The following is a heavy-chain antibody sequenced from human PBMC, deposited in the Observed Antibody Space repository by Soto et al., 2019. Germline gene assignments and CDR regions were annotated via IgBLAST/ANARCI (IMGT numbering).Heavy chain of an antibody. D-gene: IGHD6-13*01. J-gene: IGHJ4*02. CDR1: GGTFSSYT. CDR3: ARDEAAALGKNDY. CDR2: IIPILGIA. Sequence: ASVKVSCKASGGTFSSYTISWVRQAPGQGLEWMGRIIPILGIANYAQKFQGRVTITADKSTSTAYMELSSLRSEDTAVYYCARDEAAALGKNDYWGQGTLVTVSS. V-gene: IGHV1-69*04.